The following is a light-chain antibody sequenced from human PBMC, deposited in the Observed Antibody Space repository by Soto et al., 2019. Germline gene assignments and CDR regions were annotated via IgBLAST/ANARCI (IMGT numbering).Light chain of an antibody. V-gene: IGKV1-39*01. CDR2: AAP. CDR3: QQSYNTPRT. CDR1: QSINSY. J-gene: IGKJ1*01. Sequence: DIQMTQSPSSLSASVGDRVTITCRASQSINSYLNWYQQKPGKAPNLLIYAAPNLQSGVPSRFSGSGSGTDFTLTISSLQPEDFATYYCQQSYNTPRTFGQGTQVEIK.